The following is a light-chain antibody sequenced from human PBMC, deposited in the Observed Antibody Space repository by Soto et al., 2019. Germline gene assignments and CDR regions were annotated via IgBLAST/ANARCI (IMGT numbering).Light chain of an antibody. CDR3: AAWDDSLSAYV. CDR2: YNN. V-gene: IGLV1-36*01. Sequence: QSVLTQPPSASGAAGQSVTISCSGGNSNIGSNSVYWYQHLPRMAPKLLIYYNNLLTSGVPDRFSGSRSGTSASLAIGALRSEDEAVYYCAAWDDSLSAYVFGPGTKVTVL. J-gene: IGLJ1*01. CDR1: NSNIGSNS.